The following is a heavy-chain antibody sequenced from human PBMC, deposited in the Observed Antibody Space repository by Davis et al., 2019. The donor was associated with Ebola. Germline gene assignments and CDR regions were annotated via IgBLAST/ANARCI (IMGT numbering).Heavy chain of an antibody. J-gene: IGHJ4*02. CDR1: GGSISSSSYY. CDR2: INHSGST. V-gene: IGHV4-39*07. CDR3: VRGRTWGIPDY. Sequence: MPSETLSLTCTVSGGSISSSSYYWGWIRQPPGKGLEWIGEINHSGSTNYNPSLKSRVTISVDTSKNQFSLNLSSVTAADTAIYYCVRGRTWGIPDYWGQGTLVTVSS. D-gene: IGHD7-27*01.